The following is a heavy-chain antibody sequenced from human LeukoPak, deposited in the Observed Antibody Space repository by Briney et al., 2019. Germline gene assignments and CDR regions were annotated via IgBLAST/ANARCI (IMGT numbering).Heavy chain of an antibody. Sequence: PGGSLRLSCAASGFTFSSYGMHWVRQAPGKGLEWVAVISYDGSNKYYADSVKGRFTISRDNSKNTLYLQMNSLRAEDTAVYYCAKDSGYSSGCPSDWGQGTLVTVSS. J-gene: IGHJ4*02. CDR1: GFTFSSYG. CDR2: ISYDGSNK. CDR3: AKDSGYSSGCPSD. V-gene: IGHV3-30*18. D-gene: IGHD6-19*01.